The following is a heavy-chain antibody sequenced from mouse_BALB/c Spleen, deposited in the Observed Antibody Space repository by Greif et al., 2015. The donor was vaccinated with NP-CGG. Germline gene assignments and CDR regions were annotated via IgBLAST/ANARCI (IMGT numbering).Heavy chain of an antibody. CDR3: AAYYYGPAWFAY. J-gene: IGHJ3*01. Sequence: EVQLQQSGAELVKPGASVKLSCTASGFNIKDTYMHWVKQRPEQGLEWIGRIDPANGNTKYDPKFQGKATITADTSSNTAYLQLSSLTPEATAVYSCAAYYYGPAWFAYWGQGTLVTVSA. CDR2: IDPANGNT. CDR1: GFNIKDTY. V-gene: IGHV14-3*02. D-gene: IGHD1-1*01.